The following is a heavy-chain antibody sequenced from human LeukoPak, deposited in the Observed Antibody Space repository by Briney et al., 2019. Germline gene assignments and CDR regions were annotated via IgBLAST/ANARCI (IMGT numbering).Heavy chain of an antibody. V-gene: IGHV4-4*07. Sequence: SETLSLTCTVSGGSISSYYWSWIRQPAGKGLEWIGRIYTGGSTNYNPSLKSRVTISVDKSKNQFSLKLSSVTAADTAVYYCARDRYYYDSSGYYYGYYFDYWGQGTLVTVSS. D-gene: IGHD3-22*01. J-gene: IGHJ4*02. CDR1: GGSISSYY. CDR2: IYTGGST. CDR3: ARDRYYYDSSGYYYGYYFDY.